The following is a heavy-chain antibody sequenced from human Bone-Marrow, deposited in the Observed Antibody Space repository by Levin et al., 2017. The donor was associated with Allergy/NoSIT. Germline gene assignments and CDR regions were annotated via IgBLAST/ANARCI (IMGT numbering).Heavy chain of an antibody. J-gene: IGHJ6*02. Sequence: SQTLSLPCTVSGGSINSYYWSWIRQPPGKGLEWIGYIYYSGATNYSPSLRSRVTISVDPSKNQFSLRLSSVTAADAAVYYCARLPEMDFGGYYNYGMDVWGQGTTVTVSS. V-gene: IGHV4-59*12. CDR2: IYYSGAT. D-gene: IGHD3-3*01. CDR3: ARLPEMDFGGYYNYGMDV. CDR1: GGSINSYY.